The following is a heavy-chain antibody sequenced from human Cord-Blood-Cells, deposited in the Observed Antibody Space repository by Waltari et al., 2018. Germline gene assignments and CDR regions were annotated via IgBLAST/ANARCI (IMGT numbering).Heavy chain of an antibody. CDR3: ARGGNHDAFDI. CDR2: INPNSGGT. J-gene: IGHJ3*02. Sequence: QVQLVQSGAAVKNPGASVTVSCKDSGYTFTGYYMHGGRQAPGQGLEGMGWINPNSGGTNYAQKFQGRVTMTRDTSISTAYMELSRLRSDDTAVYYCARGGNHDAFDIWGQGTMVTVSS. D-gene: IGHD3-16*01. V-gene: IGHV1-2*02. CDR1: GYTFTGYY.